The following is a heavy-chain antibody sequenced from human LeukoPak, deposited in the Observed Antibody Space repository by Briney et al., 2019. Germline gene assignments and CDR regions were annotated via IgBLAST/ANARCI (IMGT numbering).Heavy chain of an antibody. CDR1: GGSISSYY. CDR3: ARDIVAAHGAFDI. CDR2: IYYSGST. J-gene: IGHJ3*02. V-gene: IGHV4-59*01. Sequence: PSETLSLTCTVSGGSISSYYWSWIRQPPGKGLEWIGYIYYSGSTNYNPSLKSRVTISVDTSKNQFSLNLNSVTAADTAVYYCARDIVAAHGAFDIWGQGTMVIVSS. D-gene: IGHD1-26*01.